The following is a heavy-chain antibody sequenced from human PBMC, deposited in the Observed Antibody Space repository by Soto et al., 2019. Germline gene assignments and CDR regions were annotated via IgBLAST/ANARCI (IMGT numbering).Heavy chain of an antibody. V-gene: IGHV1-2*04. D-gene: IGHD6-19*01. CDR1: GYTFTDYY. CDR2: INPNSGVT. Sequence: ASVKVSCKTSGYTFTDYYVHWVRQAPGQGLEWMGWINPNSGVTNYAQKFQGWVTLTRDASVATAYMELNSLKSDDTAVFFCARGVSGWSPFVLWGQGTLVTVSS. J-gene: IGHJ4*02. CDR3: ARGVSGWSPFVL.